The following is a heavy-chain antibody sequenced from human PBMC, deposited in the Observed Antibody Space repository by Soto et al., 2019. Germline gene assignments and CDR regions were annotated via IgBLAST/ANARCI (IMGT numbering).Heavy chain of an antibody. CDR2: INGDGSTT. D-gene: IGHD2-8*01. CDR3: AGRDCTNGVCYFY. Sequence: PGGSLRLSCAASGFAFSNYWMHWVRQRPGEGLVWVSRINGDGSTTNYADSVKGRFTISRDNAKGTLYLQMNSLTAEDTAVYYCAGRDCTNGVCYFYWGQGTLVTVSS. J-gene: IGHJ4*02. CDR1: GFAFSNYW. V-gene: IGHV3-74*01.